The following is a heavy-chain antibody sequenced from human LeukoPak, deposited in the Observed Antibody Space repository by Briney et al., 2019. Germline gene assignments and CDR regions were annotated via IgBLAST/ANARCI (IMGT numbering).Heavy chain of an antibody. CDR2: IIPILGIA. CDR3: ARGWFGDLHPHSYYGMDV. CDR1: GRTFSSYA. J-gene: IGHJ6*02. Sequence: SVKLSCKSSGRTFSSYAISWVRHAPGQGLEWMGRIIPILGIANYAQKFQGRVTITADKSTSTAYMELSSLRSEDTAVYYCARGWFGDLHPHSYYGMDVWGQGTTVTVSS. D-gene: IGHD3-10*01. V-gene: IGHV1-69*04.